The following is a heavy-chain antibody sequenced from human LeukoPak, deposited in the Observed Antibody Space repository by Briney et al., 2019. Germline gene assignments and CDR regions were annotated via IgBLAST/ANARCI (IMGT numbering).Heavy chain of an antibody. Sequence: AGSLRLSCAASGFTFAGSAMNWVRQPPGKGLEWVSAISGTGGSTYYADSVKGRFTISRDNSKDTLYLQMNSLRAEDTAMYYCAKDRGFSGSYYGSEFWGQGALVTVSS. D-gene: IGHD1-26*01. CDR1: GFTFAGSA. CDR3: AKDRGFSGSYYGSEF. V-gene: IGHV3-23*01. J-gene: IGHJ4*02. CDR2: ISGTGGST.